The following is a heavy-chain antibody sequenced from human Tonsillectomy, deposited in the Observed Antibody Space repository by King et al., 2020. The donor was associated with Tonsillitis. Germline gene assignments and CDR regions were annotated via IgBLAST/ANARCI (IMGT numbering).Heavy chain of an antibody. CDR2: IRYDGSNK. CDR3: AKDYVPNNRVRIAEGAFDI. V-gene: IGHV3-30*02. D-gene: IGHD6-13*01. Sequence: HVQLVESGGGVVQPGGSLRLSCAASGFTFSSYGMHWVRQAPGKGLEWVAFIRYDGSNKYYADSVKGRFTISRDNSKNTLYLQMNSLRAEDTAVYYCAKDYVPNNRVRIAEGAFDIWGQGTMVTVSS. J-gene: IGHJ3*02. CDR1: GFTFSSYG.